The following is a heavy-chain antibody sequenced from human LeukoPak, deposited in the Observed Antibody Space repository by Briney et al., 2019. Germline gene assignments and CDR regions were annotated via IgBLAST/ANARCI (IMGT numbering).Heavy chain of an antibody. D-gene: IGHD2-15*01. J-gene: IGHJ6*03. CDR1: GGSINNYY. CDR2: INHSGST. Sequence: SETLSLTCTVSGGSINNYYWSWIRQPPGKGLEWIGEINHSGSTNYNPSLKSRVTISVDTSKNQFSLKLSSVTAADTAVYYCARVGVAFYYYYYMDVWGKGTTVTISS. CDR3: ARVGVAFYYYYYMDV. V-gene: IGHV4-34*01.